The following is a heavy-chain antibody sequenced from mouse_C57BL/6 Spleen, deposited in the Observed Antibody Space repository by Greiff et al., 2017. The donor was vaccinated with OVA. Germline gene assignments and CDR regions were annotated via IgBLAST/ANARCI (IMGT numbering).Heavy chain of an antibody. J-gene: IGHJ4*01. Sequence: QVQLQEPGAELVKPGASVKLSCKASGYTFTSYWMHWVKQRPGRGLEWIGRIDPNSGGTKYNEKFKSKATLTVDKPSSTAYMQLSSLTSEDSAVYYCARYYGSSYAYAMDYWGQGTSVTVSS. CDR1: GYTFTSYW. CDR2: IDPNSGGT. V-gene: IGHV1-72*01. D-gene: IGHD1-1*01. CDR3: ARYYGSSYAYAMDY.